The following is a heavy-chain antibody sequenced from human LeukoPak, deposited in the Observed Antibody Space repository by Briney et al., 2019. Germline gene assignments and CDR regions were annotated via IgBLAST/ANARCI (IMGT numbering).Heavy chain of an antibody. CDR3: AELGITMIGGV. J-gene: IGHJ6*04. Sequence: GGALRLSCAASGFTFSSYEMNWVRQAPGKGLEWVSYISSSGSTIYCADSVKGRFTISRDNAKNSLYLQMNSLRAEDTAVYYCAELGITMIGGVWGKGTTVTISS. CDR1: GFTFSSYE. D-gene: IGHD3-10*02. CDR2: ISSSGSTI. V-gene: IGHV3-48*03.